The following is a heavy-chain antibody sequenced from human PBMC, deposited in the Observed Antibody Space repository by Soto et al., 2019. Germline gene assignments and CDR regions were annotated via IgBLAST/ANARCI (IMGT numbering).Heavy chain of an antibody. CDR2: INHSGST. D-gene: IGHD2-2*02. Sequence: LSLTFAVYGGSFIGYYCSWIRQPPGKGLEWIGEINHSGSTNYNPSLKSRVTISVDTSKNQFSLKLSSVTAADTAVYYCARGGCSSTSCYTRNWFDPWGQGTLVTVSS. CDR1: GGSFIGYY. J-gene: IGHJ5*02. CDR3: ARGGCSSTSCYTRNWFDP. V-gene: IGHV4-34*01.